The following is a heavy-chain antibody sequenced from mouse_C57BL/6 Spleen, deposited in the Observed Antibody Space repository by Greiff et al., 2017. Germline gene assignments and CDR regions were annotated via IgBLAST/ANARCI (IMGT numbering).Heavy chain of an antibody. CDR3: ARGDTGAY. J-gene: IGHJ3*01. V-gene: IGHV5-12*01. CDR1: GFTFSDYY. CDR2: ISNGGGST. D-gene: IGHD1-1*01. Sequence: EVKLVESGGGLVQPGGSLKLSCAASGFTFSDYYMYWVRQTPEKRLEWVAYISNGGGSTYYPDTVKGRFTISRDNAKNTLYLQMSRLKSEDTAMYYCARGDTGAYWGQGTLVTVSA.